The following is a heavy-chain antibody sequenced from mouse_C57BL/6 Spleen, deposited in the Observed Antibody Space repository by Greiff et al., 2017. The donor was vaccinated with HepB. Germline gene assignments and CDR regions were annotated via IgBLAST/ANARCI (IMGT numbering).Heavy chain of an antibody. J-gene: IGHJ1*03. Sequence: EVQLQQSGPELVKPGASVKMSCKASGYTFTDYNMHWVKQSHGKSLEWIGYINPNNGGTSYNQKFKGKATLTVNKSSSTAYMELRSLTSEDSAVYYGARALIYYDYDSYWYFDVWGTGTTVTVSS. CDR3: ARALIYYDYDSYWYFDV. D-gene: IGHD2-4*01. V-gene: IGHV1-22*01. CDR2: INPNNGGT. CDR1: GYTFTDYN.